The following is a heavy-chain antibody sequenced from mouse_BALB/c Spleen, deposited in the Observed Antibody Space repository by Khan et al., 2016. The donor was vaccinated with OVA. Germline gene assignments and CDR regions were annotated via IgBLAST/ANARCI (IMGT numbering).Heavy chain of an antibody. CDR3: ARSPYGNFAY. Sequence: EVQLVESGGGLVKPGGSLKLSCAASGFTFSTYAMSWVRQIPEKRLEWVATISSDGDYTYFPDNVTGRFTISRDNAKNTLCLQMTSLRSEDTAMYYCARSPYGNFAYWGQGTLVTVSA. V-gene: IGHV5-9-3*01. J-gene: IGHJ3*01. CDR2: ISSDGDYT. CDR1: GFTFSTYA. D-gene: IGHD2-1*01.